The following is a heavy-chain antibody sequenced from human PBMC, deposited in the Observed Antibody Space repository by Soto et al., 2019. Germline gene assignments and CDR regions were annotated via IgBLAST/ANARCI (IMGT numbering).Heavy chain of an antibody. J-gene: IGHJ3*01. D-gene: IGHD2-21*01. Sequence: QVQLQEAGPGLVKPSQTLSLTCTVSGASIRGVDYFWTWIRQRPGKGLEWLGNIYASGSAYTNPSLKSRVGLSXXXXXXXXXXXXXXXXXXXXXXXYCAREGKDISTHGGWNAFDLWGQGTEVSVFS. CDR1: GASIRGVDYF. CDR2: IYASGSA. CDR3: AREGKDISTHGGWNAFDL. V-gene: IGHV4-30-4*01.